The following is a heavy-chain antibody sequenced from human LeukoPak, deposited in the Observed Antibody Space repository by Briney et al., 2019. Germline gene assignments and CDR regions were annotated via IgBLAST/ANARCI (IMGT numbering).Heavy chain of an antibody. J-gene: IGHJ4*02. V-gene: IGHV3-74*01. Sequence: PGGSLRLSCAASGFTFSSFWMHWVRQTPGKGLVWVSRVNSDGSSKTYADSVKGRFTISRDNAKNTLYLQMNSLRAEDTAVYYCVRDLNWGLGFDYWGQETLVTVSS. CDR3: VRDLNWGLGFDY. CDR1: GFTFSSFW. CDR2: VNSDGSSK. D-gene: IGHD7-27*01.